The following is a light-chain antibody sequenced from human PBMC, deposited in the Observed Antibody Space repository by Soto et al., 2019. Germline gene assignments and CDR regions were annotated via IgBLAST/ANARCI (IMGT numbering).Light chain of an antibody. J-gene: IGKJ5*01. CDR2: AAS. CDR1: QGVDSKH. V-gene: IGKV3-20*01. CDR3: QQYGNSPGIS. Sequence: EIALTQSPGTLSLSPGEGATLSCRASQGVDSKHLAWYQQKPGQAPRLLIYAASSRATGIPDRFSGSGSGTDFTLSISRRETEDFAVYYCQQYGNSPGISFGQGTRLEIK.